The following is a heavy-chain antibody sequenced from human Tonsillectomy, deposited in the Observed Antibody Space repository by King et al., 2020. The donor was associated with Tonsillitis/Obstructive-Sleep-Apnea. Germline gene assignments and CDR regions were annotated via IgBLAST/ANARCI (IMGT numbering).Heavy chain of an antibody. CDR3: ARDKGADQKLFDFDY. CDR1: GFTFSSYA. Sequence: QLVESGGGVVQPGRSLRLSCAASGFTFSSYAMHWVRQAPGKGLEWVAVISYDGSNKYYADSVKGRFTISRDNSKNTLYLQMNSLRAEDTAVYYCARDKGADQKLFDFDYWGQGNLVTVSS. D-gene: IGHD6-13*01. J-gene: IGHJ4*02. V-gene: IGHV3-30*04. CDR2: ISYDGSNK.